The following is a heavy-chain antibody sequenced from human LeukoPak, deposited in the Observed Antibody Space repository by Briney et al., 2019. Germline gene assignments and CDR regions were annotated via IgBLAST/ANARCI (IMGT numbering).Heavy chain of an antibody. V-gene: IGHV4-61*02. J-gene: IGHJ4*02. D-gene: IGHD2-21*02. CDR2: IYAGGRS. CDR1: NVSISSGSHY. CDR3: ARDDGRGVVTPY. Sequence: SQTLSLTCTVSNVSISSGSHYWNWIRQPAGKGLEWIGRIYAGGRSNYNPSLRSRVTISVDTSKNQFSLRLSSVTATDTGVYYCARDDGRGVVTPYWGQGTLVTVSS.